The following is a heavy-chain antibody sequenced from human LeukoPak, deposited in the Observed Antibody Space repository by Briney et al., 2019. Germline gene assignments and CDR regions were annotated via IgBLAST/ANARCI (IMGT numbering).Heavy chain of an antibody. Sequence: GGSLRLSCTASGFTFGDYAMSWVRQAPGKGLEWLGFIRSKAYGGTTEYAASVKGRFTISRDDSKSIAYLQMNSLKTEDTAVYYCTREAGIVGTYYYYGMDVWGQGTTVTVSS. D-gene: IGHD1-26*01. CDR3: TREAGIVGTYYYYGMDV. J-gene: IGHJ6*02. CDR2: IRSKAYGGTT. V-gene: IGHV3-49*04. CDR1: GFTFGDYA.